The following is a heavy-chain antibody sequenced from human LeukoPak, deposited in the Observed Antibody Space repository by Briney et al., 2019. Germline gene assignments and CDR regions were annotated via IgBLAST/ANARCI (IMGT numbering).Heavy chain of an antibody. V-gene: IGHV3-64*01. CDR3: ARDRGRYCSSTSCYPDAFDI. Sequence: PGGSLRLSCAASGFTLSSYAMHWVRQAPGKGLEYVSAISSNGGSTYYANSVKGRFTISRDNSKNTLYLQMGSLRAEDMAVYYCARDRGRYCSSTSCYPDAFDIWGQGTMVTVSS. D-gene: IGHD2-2*01. CDR2: ISSNGGST. J-gene: IGHJ3*02. CDR1: GFTLSSYA.